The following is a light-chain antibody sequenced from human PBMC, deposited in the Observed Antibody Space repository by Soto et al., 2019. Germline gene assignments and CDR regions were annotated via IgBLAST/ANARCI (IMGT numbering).Light chain of an antibody. CDR1: QSISYL. V-gene: IGKV1-5*03. Sequence: DIQMTQSPSTLSASVGDRVTITCRASQSISYLLAWYQQKPGKAPKFLIYKASTIESGVPSRFRDSGSWTELTLTISSLQPDVFATYYCEQDNRYPLTFGGGTMVELK. CDR3: EQDNRYPLT. J-gene: IGKJ4*01. CDR2: KAS.